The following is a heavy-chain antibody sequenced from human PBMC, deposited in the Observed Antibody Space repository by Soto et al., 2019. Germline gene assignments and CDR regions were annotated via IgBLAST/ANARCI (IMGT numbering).Heavy chain of an antibody. J-gene: IGHJ6*02. V-gene: IGHV3-30*18. CDR3: AKAHYGDHVFQYYGMDV. CDR1: GFTFSSDG. D-gene: IGHD4-17*01. Sequence: QVQLVESGGGVVQPGRSLRLSCAASGFTFSSDGMHWVRQAPGKGLEWVAVISYDGSNKYYADSVKGRFTISRDNSKNTLYLQLNSLRAEDTAVYYCAKAHYGDHVFQYYGMDVWGQGTTVTVSS. CDR2: ISYDGSNK.